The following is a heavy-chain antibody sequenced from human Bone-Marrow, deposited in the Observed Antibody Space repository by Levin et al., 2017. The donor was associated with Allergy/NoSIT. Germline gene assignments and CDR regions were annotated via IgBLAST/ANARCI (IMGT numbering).Heavy chain of an antibody. CDR2: ISYDGSNK. Sequence: GGSLRLSCAASGFTFSSYGMHWVRQAPGKGLEWVAVISYDGSNKYYADSVKGRFTISRDNSKNTLYLQMNSLKAEDTGVYYCAKDPFEFAEYGDYGNYFDYWGQGTLVTVSS. D-gene: IGHD4-17*01. CDR1: GFTFSSYG. J-gene: IGHJ4*02. V-gene: IGHV3-30*18. CDR3: AKDPFEFAEYGDYGNYFDY.